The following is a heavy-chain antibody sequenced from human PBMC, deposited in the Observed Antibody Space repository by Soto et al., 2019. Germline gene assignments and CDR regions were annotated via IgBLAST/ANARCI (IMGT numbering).Heavy chain of an antibody. CDR2: INPKSGGT. CDR1: GYSFTDYH. Sequence: ASVKVSCKASGYSFTDYHIHWVRQAPGQGLGWLGRINPKSGGTSTAQKFQGWVTTTTDTSISTASMELTRLTSDDTAIYYCARGDSTDCSNGVCSFFYNHDMDVWGQGTTVTVSS. CDR3: ARGDSTDCSNGVCSFFYNHDMDV. D-gene: IGHD2-8*01. J-gene: IGHJ6*02. V-gene: IGHV1-2*04.